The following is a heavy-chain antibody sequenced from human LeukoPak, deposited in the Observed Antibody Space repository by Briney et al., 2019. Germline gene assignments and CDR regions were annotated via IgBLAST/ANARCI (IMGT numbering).Heavy chain of an antibody. CDR3: ARELYHFDR. D-gene: IGHD2-8*01. V-gene: IGHV4-59*11. CDR1: GGSIRNHH. CDR2: VFFTEST. Sequence: SETLSLTCSVSGGSIRNHHWTWIRQSPGKGLEWIGHVFFTESTNYSPSLRGRITISADRSKNQIYLKLGSVTAAGTAVYYCARELYHFDRWGQGALVTVSS. J-gene: IGHJ4*02.